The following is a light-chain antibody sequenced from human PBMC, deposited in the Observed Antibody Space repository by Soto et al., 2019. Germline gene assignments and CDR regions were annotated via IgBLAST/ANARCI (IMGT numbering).Light chain of an antibody. CDR1: QSVTK. CDR2: GVS. CDR3: QQYNNWPAFA. V-gene: IGKV3D-15*01. Sequence: EIVMTQSPATLSVSPGERATLSCRASQSVTKLAWYQQKPGQAHRLLIYGVSTIATGTPAKFSGSGSETDFTLTISSLQSEDFAVYYGQQYNNWPAFAFGGGTKWEIK. J-gene: IGKJ4*01.